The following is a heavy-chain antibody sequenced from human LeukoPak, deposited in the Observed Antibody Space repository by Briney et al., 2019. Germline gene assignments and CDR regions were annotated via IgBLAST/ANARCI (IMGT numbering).Heavy chain of an antibody. D-gene: IGHD1-26*01. CDR3: ASGSGSYWGQYFQH. V-gene: IGHV4-38-2*01. CDR2: ISHSGST. Sequence: KPSETLSLTCAVSGYSISSGYYWGWIRQPPGKGLEWIGSISHSGSTYYNPSLRSRVTISVDTSKNQFSLKLSSVTAADTAIYYCASGSGSYWGQYFQHWGQGTLVTVSS. CDR1: GYSISSGYY. J-gene: IGHJ1*01.